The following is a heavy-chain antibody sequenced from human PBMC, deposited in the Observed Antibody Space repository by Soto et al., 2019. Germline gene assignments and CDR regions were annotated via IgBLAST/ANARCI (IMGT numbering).Heavy chain of an antibody. J-gene: IGHJ6*02. CDR3: AQGGTYGYYYYYGMDV. CDR1: GGTFSSYA. Sequence: SVKVSCKASGGTFSSYAISWVRQAPGQGLEWMGGIIPIFGTANYAQKFQGRVTITADESTSTAYMELSSLRSEDTAVYYCAQGGTYGYYYYYGMDVWGQGTTVT. V-gene: IGHV1-69*13. D-gene: IGHD1-1*01. CDR2: IIPIFGTA.